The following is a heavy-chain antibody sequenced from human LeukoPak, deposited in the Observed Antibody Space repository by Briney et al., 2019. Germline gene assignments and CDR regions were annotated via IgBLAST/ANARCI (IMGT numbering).Heavy chain of an antibody. J-gene: IGHJ4*02. CDR2: IIPIFGTA. V-gene: IGHV1-69*06. D-gene: IGHD3-22*01. CDR3: ARDYYYDSSGYYSFDY. CDR1: GGTFSSYA. Sequence: ASVKVSCKASGGTFSSYAISWVRQAPGQGLEWMGGIIPIFGTANYAQKFQGRVTITADKSTSTAYMELSSLRSEDTAVYYCARDYYYDSSGYYSFDYWGQGTLVTVSS.